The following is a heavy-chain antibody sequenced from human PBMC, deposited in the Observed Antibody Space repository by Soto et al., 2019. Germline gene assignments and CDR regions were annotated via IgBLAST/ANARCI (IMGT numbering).Heavy chain of an antibody. CDR3: PKDKGPYYDFWSGQRWFDP. CDR2: ISHDGSKK. D-gene: IGHD3-3*01. J-gene: IGHJ5*02. CDR1: GFTFSTHG. Sequence: QVQLVESGGGVVHPGTSLRLSCAASGFTFSTHGMHWVRQAPGKGPEWVAVISHDGSKKYYVESVEGRFSISRDNSKSIVHLQMNNVRTEDTAVYYCPKDKGPYYDFWSGQRWFDPWGQATLVTVSS. V-gene: IGHV3-30*18.